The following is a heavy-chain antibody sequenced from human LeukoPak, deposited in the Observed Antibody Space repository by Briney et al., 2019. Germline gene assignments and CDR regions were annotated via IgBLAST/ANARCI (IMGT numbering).Heavy chain of an antibody. J-gene: IGHJ4*02. CDR3: ANQGYYYGSGSYLHY. CDR2: IKQDGSEK. D-gene: IGHD3-10*01. Sequence: GGSLRLSCAASGFTFSCYWMSWVRQAPGKGLEWVANIKQDGSEKYYVDSVKGRFTISRDNAKNSLYLQMNSLRAEDTAVYYCANQGYYYGSGSYLHYWGQGTLVTVSS. CDR1: GFTFSCYW. V-gene: IGHV3-7*01.